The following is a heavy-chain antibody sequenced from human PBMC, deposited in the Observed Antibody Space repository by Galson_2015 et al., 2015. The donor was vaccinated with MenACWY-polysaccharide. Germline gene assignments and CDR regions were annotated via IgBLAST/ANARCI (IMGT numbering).Heavy chain of an antibody. Sequence: SVKVSCKASGYTFTGYYMHWVRQAPGQGLEWMGWINPNSGGTNYAQKFQGRVTMTRDTSISTAYMELSRLRSDDTAVYYCARGPPPSCSGGSCYSGFDYWGQGTLVTVSS. V-gene: IGHV1-2*02. D-gene: IGHD2-15*01. CDR3: ARGPPPSCSGGSCYSGFDY. CDR2: INPNSGGT. J-gene: IGHJ4*02. CDR1: GYTFTGYY.